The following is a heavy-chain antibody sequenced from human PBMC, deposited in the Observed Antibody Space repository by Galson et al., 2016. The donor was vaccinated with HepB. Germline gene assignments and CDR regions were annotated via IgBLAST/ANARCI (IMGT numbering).Heavy chain of an antibody. D-gene: IGHD7-27*01. CDR3: ARQDFAGVYFDY. J-gene: IGHJ4*02. Sequence: SLRLSGAVSGLSINSNYMTWVRQAPGKGLEWVSFLYSSCNTYYADSVKGRFTFSRDTSKNTLYLQMTSLTVDDTAVYYCARQDFAGVYFDYWGQGTLVTVTS. V-gene: IGHV3-66*04. CDR2: LYSSCNT. CDR1: GLSINSNY.